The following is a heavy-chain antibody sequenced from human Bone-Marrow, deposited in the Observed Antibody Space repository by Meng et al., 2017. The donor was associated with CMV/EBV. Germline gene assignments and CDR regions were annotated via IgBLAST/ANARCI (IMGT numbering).Heavy chain of an antibody. J-gene: IGHJ6*02. V-gene: IGHV1-2*02. CDR1: GYTFTSYY. Sequence: ASVKVSCKASGYTFTSYYMHWVRQAPGQGLEWMGWVNTKTGHTRYAQKFQGRLSITRDTSMTTAYMKMTNLRSDDTAVYYCAREGGLPLYGLDVSGQGTTVTVSS. CDR2: VNTKTGHT. CDR3: AREGGLPLYGLDV. D-gene: IGHD2-15*01.